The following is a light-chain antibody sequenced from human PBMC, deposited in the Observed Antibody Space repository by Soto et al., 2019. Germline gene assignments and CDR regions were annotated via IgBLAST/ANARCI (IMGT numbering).Light chain of an antibody. CDR2: EGS. Sequence: QSALTQPASVSGSPGQSITISCTGTSSDVANYNLVSWYQQHPGKAPKLMIYEGSKRPSGVSNRFSGSKSGNTASLTISGLQAEDEADYYCCSYAGSSTGVFGGGTKVTVL. CDR3: CSYAGSSTGV. J-gene: IGLJ3*02. CDR1: SSDVANYNL. V-gene: IGLV2-23*01.